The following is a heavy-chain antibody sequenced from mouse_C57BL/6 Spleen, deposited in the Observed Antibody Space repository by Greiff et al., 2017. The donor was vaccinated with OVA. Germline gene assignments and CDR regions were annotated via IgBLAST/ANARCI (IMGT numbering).Heavy chain of an antibody. D-gene: IGHD3-2*02. CDR2: IYPRDGST. Sequence: QVQLQQSDAELVKPGASVKISCKASGYTFTDHTIHWLKQRPEQGLEWIGYIYPRDGSTKYNEKFKGKATLTADKSSSTAYMQLNSLTSEDSAVYFGARQLRPHYYAMDYWGQGTSVTVSA. CDR3: ARQLRPHYYAMDY. V-gene: IGHV1-78*01. CDR1: GYTFTDHT. J-gene: IGHJ4*01.